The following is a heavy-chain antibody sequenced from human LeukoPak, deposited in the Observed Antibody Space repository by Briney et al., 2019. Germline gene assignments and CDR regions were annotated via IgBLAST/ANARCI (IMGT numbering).Heavy chain of an antibody. D-gene: IGHD1-1*01. V-gene: IGHV3-7*01. J-gene: IGHJ4*02. CDR3: ASFPSDTTNWLY. Sequence: GGSRRRSCAASGFTFSSCWMGWVRQAPGKGLECVSSINRDGSSKLYVDSVKGRFTISRDNAENSPPLQMNSLRVEDPAVYYCASFPSDTTNWLYWGQGALVTVSS. CDR1: GFTFSSCW. CDR2: INRDGSSK.